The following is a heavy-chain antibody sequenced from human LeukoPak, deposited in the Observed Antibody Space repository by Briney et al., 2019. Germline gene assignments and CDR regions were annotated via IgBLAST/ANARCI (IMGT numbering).Heavy chain of an antibody. CDR1: GYTFTNYA. J-gene: IGHJ4*02. Sequence: ASVKVSCKASGYTFTNYAISCVRQAPGQGLEWMGWISAYNGDTMYAQNLQGRVTMTTDTSTSTAYMELGSLRSDDTAVYYCARERVRYYDSSGYLAYWGQGTLVTVSS. CDR3: ARERVRYYDSSGYLAY. V-gene: IGHV1-18*01. D-gene: IGHD3-22*01. CDR2: ISAYNGDT.